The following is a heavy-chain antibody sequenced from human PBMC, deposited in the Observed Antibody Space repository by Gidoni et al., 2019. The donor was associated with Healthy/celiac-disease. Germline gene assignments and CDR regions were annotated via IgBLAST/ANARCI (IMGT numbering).Heavy chain of an antibody. Sequence: EVQLVESGGGLVKPGGSLRLSCAASGFTFSSYSMNWVRQAPGKGLEWVSSISSSSSYIYYADSVKGRSTIARDNAKNSLYLQMNSLRAEDTAVYYCAREDCSGGSCYVRNWFDPWGQGTLVTVSS. CDR3: AREDCSGGSCYVRNWFDP. D-gene: IGHD2-15*01. CDR2: ISSSSSYI. CDR1: GFTFSSYS. V-gene: IGHV3-21*01. J-gene: IGHJ5*02.